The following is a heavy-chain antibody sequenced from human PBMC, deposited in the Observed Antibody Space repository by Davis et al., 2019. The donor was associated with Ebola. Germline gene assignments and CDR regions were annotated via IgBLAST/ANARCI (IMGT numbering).Heavy chain of an antibody. D-gene: IGHD6-13*01. CDR2: IYYSGST. Sequence: SETLSLTCTVSGASVSSGNSYWSWIRQPPGKGLEWIGYIYYSGSTNYNPSLKSRVTISVDTSKNQFSLKLSSVTAADTAVYYCARLKQQLDPGWFDPWGQGTLVTVSS. V-gene: IGHV4-61*01. J-gene: IGHJ5*02. CDR3: ARLKQQLDPGWFDP. CDR1: GASVSSGNSY.